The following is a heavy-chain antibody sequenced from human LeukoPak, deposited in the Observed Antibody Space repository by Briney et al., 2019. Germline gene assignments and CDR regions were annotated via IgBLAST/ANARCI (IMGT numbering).Heavy chain of an antibody. J-gene: IGHJ6*03. Sequence: TGGSLRLSCAASGFTFSSYAMSWVRQAPGKGLEWVSAISGSGGSTYYADSVKGRFTISRDNSKNTLYLQMNSLRAEDTAVYYCAKDFFRYSRGNKDYYYYYMDVWGKGTTVTVSS. D-gene: IGHD6-19*01. CDR1: GFTFSSYA. CDR3: AKDFFRYSRGNKDYYYYYMDV. V-gene: IGHV3-23*01. CDR2: ISGSGGST.